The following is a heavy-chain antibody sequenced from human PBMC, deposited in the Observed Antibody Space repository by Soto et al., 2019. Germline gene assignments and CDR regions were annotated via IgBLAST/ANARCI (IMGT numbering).Heavy chain of an antibody. Sequence: PGRSVRLSCAASGFTFCSYGMHWVRQAPGEGLEWVAVISYDGSNKYYADSVKGRVTISRDNYNNTLYRQMNSRRAEDTAVYYCATIPTGPSDYWGQGTLVNVSS. CDR2: ISYDGSNK. CDR1: GFTFCSYG. J-gene: IGHJ4*02. CDR3: ATIPTGPSDY. V-gene: IGHV3-30*03.